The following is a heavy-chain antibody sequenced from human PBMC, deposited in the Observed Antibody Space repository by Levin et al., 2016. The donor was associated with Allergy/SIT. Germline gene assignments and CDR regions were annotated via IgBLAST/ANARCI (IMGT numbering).Heavy chain of an antibody. Sequence: GESLKISCAASGFTFSSFAMSWLRQAPGKGLEWVSTIGGSGASTNYADSVKGRFTISRDNSKNSLYLQMNSLRTEDTGLYYCAKTRGSYYVDYYDFWGQGTLVTVSS. CDR3: AKTRGSYYVDYYDF. D-gene: IGHD1-26*01. V-gene: IGHV3-23*01. CDR2: IGGSGAST. J-gene: IGHJ4*02. CDR1: GFTFSSFA.